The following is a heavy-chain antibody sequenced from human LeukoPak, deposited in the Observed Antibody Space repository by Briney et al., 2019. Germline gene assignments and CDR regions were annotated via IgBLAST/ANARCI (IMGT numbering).Heavy chain of an antibody. V-gene: IGHV7-4-1*02. Sequence: GSSVKVSCKASGGTFSSYAISWVRQAPGQGLEWMGWINTNTGNPTYAQGFTGRFVFSLDTSVSTAYLQISSLKAEDTAVYYCARGLQRYSSSADYWGQGTLVTVSS. CDR1: GGTFSSYA. D-gene: IGHD6-13*01. CDR3: ARGLQRYSSSADY. CDR2: INTNTGNP. J-gene: IGHJ4*02.